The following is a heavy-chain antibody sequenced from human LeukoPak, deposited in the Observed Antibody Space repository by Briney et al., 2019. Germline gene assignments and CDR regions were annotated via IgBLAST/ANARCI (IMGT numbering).Heavy chain of an antibody. J-gene: IGHJ6*03. D-gene: IGHD5-18*01. CDR1: GYTFTGYY. CDR2: INPNSGGT. V-gene: IGHV1-2*02. Sequence: ASVNVSCKASGYTFTGYYMHWVRQAPGQGLEWMGWINPNSGGTNDAQKFQGRVTMTRDTSISTAYMELSRLRSDDTAVYYCARDASPDTAMVPDDYYYYYMDVWGKGTTVTVSS. CDR3: ARDASPDTAMVPDDYYYYYMDV.